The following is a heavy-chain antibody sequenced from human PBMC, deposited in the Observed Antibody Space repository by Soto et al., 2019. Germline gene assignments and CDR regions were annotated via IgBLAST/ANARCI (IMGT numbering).Heavy chain of an antibody. Sequence: PGGSLRLSCAASGFTFSDYYMSWIRQAPGKGLEWVSYISSSGSTIYYADSVKGRFTISRDNAKNSLYLQMNSLRAEDTAVYYRARDGYCTNGVCYHYYYYYGMDVWGQGTTVTVSS. CDR1: GFTFSDYY. CDR2: ISSSGSTI. CDR3: ARDGYCTNGVCYHYYYYYGMDV. D-gene: IGHD2-8*01. V-gene: IGHV3-11*01. J-gene: IGHJ6*02.